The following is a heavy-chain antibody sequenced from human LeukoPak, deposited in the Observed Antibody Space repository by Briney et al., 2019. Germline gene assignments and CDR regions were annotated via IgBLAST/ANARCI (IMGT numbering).Heavy chain of an antibody. J-gene: IGHJ4*02. V-gene: IGHV3-33*06. CDR3: AKDVHGIFDY. D-gene: IGHD1-26*01. CDR1: GFTFSNYG. CDR2: IWYDGSNK. Sequence: GGSLRLSCAASGFTFSNYGMHWVRQAPGKGLEWVALIWYDGSNKYYTDSVKGRLTISRDNSKNTLYLQMNSLRAEDTAVYYCAKDVHGIFDYWGQGTLVTVSS.